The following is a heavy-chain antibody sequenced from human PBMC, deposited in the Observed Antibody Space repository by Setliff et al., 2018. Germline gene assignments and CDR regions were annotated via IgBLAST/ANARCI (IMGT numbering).Heavy chain of an antibody. CDR2: ISSSGSTI. CDR1: GFTFSSYE. CDR3: ARASSVAGLTTDY. V-gene: IGHV3-48*03. J-gene: IGHJ4*02. D-gene: IGHD6-19*01. Sequence: PGGSLRLSCAASGFTFSSYEMNWVRQAPGKGLEWVSYISSSGSTIYYADSVKGRFTISRDNAKNSLYLQMNSLRAEDTAVYYCARASSVAGLTTDYWGQGTLVTV.